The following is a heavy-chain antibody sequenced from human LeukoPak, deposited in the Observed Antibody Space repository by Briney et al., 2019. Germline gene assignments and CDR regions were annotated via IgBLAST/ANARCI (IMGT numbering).Heavy chain of an antibody. J-gene: IGHJ4*02. V-gene: IGHV5-51*01. CDR2: IYPDDSDT. CDR3: TRLAGEYDYDFWSPF. D-gene: IGHD3-3*01. Sequence: PGESLKISCKVSGYSFATYWIGWVRQMPGKGLEWMGIIYPDDSDTRYSPSFQGQVTISADKSISTAYLQWSSLKASDTAMYYCTRLAGEYDYDFWSPFWGQGTLVTVSS. CDR1: GYSFATYW.